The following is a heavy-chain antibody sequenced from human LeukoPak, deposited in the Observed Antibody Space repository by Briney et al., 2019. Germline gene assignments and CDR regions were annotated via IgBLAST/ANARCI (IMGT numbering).Heavy chain of an antibody. CDR3: ARDGSVESGHYYFDY. D-gene: IGHD3-10*01. Sequence: ASVKVSCKASGYTFTDNYIHWVRQAPGQGLEWMGWIAPKSGGTNYAPKLRGRVTLTRDTSFSTAYMELSGLRSDDTAIYYCARDGSVESGHYYFDYWGQGTLVTVSS. J-gene: IGHJ4*02. CDR2: IAPKSGGT. V-gene: IGHV1-2*02. CDR1: GYTFTDNY.